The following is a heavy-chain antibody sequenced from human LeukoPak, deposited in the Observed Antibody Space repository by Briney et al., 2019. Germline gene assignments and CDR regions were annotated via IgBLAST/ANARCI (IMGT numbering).Heavy chain of an antibody. V-gene: IGHV3-23*01. Sequence: GGSLRLSCAASGFTFSSYAMSWVRQAPGKRLEWVSAISGSGGSTYYADSVKGRFTISRDNSKNTLYLQMNSLRAEDTAVYYCAKAPQWLVDYFDYWGQGTLVTVSS. CDR1: GFTFSSYA. D-gene: IGHD6-19*01. CDR2: ISGSGGST. J-gene: IGHJ4*02. CDR3: AKAPQWLVDYFDY.